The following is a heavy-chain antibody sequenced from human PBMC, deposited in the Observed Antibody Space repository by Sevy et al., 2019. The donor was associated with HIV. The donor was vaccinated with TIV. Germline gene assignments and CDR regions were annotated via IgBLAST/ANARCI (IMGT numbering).Heavy chain of an antibody. V-gene: IGHV3-23*01. J-gene: IGHJ3*02. Sequence: GGYLRLSCAASGFTFRNYVMNWVRQPPGKGLEWISVISDGGGTTYYADSVKGRFTISRDDSKSILYLQMNSLRVEDTIAYFCAQRVAGALAALDIWGQGTMVTVSS. D-gene: IGHD3-10*01. CDR1: GFTFRNYV. CDR3: AQRVAGALAALDI. CDR2: ISDGGGTT.